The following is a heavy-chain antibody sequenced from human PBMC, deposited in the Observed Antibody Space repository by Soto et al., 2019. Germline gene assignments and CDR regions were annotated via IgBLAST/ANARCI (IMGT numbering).Heavy chain of an antibody. V-gene: IGHV3-7*05. Sequence: GSLRLSCAASGFTFSSYWMSWVRQAPGKGLEWVANIKQDGSEKYYVDSVKGRFTISRDNAKNSLYLQMNSLRAEDTAVYYCARALFPVCSSTSCATLDYWGQGTLVTVSS. J-gene: IGHJ4*02. CDR1: GFTFSSYW. CDR3: ARALFPVCSSTSCATLDY. CDR2: IKQDGSEK. D-gene: IGHD2-2*01.